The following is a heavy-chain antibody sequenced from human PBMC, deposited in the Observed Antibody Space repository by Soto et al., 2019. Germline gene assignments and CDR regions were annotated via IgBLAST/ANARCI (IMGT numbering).Heavy chain of an antibody. J-gene: IGHJ6*02. CDR2: IHPLDSSV. Sequence: PGESLKISCKTSGYTFTSYWISWVRQVPGKGLEWLGRIHPLDSSVEYSPSFQGHVSISADKSISTAYLQWGSTKASGTATYFCARSSPYFYSGMDVWGQGTTVTVSS. V-gene: IGHV5-10-1*01. CDR3: ARSSPYFYSGMDV. CDR1: GYTFTSYW.